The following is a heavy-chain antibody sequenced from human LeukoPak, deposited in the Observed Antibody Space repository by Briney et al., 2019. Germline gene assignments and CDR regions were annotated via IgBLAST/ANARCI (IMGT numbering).Heavy chain of an antibody. Sequence: PGGSLRLSCAASGFTVSSNYMNWVRQAPGKGLEWVSVIYSGGSTYYADSVKGRFTISRDNSKNTLYLQMNSLRAEDTAVYYCASGHSYVKIDYWGQGTLVTVSS. CDR1: GFTVSSNY. D-gene: IGHD5-18*01. CDR2: IYSGGST. V-gene: IGHV3-66*01. CDR3: ASGHSYVKIDY. J-gene: IGHJ4*02.